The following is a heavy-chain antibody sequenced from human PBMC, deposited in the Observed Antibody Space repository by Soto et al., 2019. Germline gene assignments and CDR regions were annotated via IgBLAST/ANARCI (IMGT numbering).Heavy chain of an antibody. CDR3: ARVGDCSGGSCYDWDWYFDL. CDR1: GFTFSSYA. V-gene: IGHV3-64*01. J-gene: IGHJ2*01. Sequence: EVQLVESGGGLVQPGGSLRLSCAASGFTFSSYAMHWVRQAPGKGLEYVSAISSNGGSTYYANSVKGRFTISRDNSKNTLYLQMGSLRAEDMAVYYCARVGDCSGGSCYDWDWYFDLWGRGTLVTVSS. CDR2: ISSNGGST. D-gene: IGHD2-15*01.